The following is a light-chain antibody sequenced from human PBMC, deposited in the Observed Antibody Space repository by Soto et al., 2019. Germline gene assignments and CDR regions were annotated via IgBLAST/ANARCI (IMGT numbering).Light chain of an antibody. Sequence: DIVMTQSPDSLAVSLGERATINCKSSQSVLYSSNNKNFLAWYQQKPGQPPKLLISWASTRESGVPDRFSGSGSGTDFTLTISSLQAEDVAVYYCQRHYSRYTFGQGTKLEI. V-gene: IGKV4-1*01. CDR3: QRHYSRYT. J-gene: IGKJ2*01. CDR1: QSVLYSSNNKNF. CDR2: WAS.